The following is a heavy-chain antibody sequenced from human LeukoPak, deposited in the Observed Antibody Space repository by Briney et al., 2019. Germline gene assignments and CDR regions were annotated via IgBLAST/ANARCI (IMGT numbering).Heavy chain of an antibody. J-gene: IGHJ6*03. Sequence: GGSLRLSCAASGFTFSSYGMHWVRQAPGKGLEWVAVISYDGSNKYYADSVKGRFTISRDNSKNTLYLQMNSLRAEDTAVYYCARDNGGTAMAYYYYYYMDVWGKGTTVTISS. V-gene: IGHV3-30*03. CDR3: ARDNGGTAMAYYYYYYMDV. CDR1: GFTFSSYG. CDR2: ISYDGSNK. D-gene: IGHD5-18*01.